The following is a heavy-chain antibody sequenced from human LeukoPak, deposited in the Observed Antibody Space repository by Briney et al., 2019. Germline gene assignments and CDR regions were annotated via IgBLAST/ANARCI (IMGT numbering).Heavy chain of an antibody. Sequence: PRGSLRLSCEGPERMVRNSYMSWVRQSPGRGLEWVSVIYSGGSTDYADSVKGRFTTSRDTSKNTLYLQMNDVRAEDTGIYYCVRDLRDRRGYSNYYMDVWGKGTTVTVSS. CDR2: IYSGGST. CDR1: ERMVRNSY. J-gene: IGHJ6*03. CDR3: VRDLRDRRGYSNYYMDV. D-gene: IGHD3-10*01. V-gene: IGHV3-53*01.